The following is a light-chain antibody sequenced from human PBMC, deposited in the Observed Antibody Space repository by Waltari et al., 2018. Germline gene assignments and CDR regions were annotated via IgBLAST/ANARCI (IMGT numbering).Light chain of an antibody. CDR2: GAS. CDR3: QHYVSLPAT. J-gene: IGKJ1*01. CDR1: QSVSRT. V-gene: IGKV3-20*01. Sequence: QSPGTLFLSPGEGATLSCRASQSVSRTLAWYQQKPGQAPRLLIYGASRRATGIPDRFSGSGSGTDFSLTISRLEPDDSAVYFCQHYVSLPATFGQGTKVEIK.